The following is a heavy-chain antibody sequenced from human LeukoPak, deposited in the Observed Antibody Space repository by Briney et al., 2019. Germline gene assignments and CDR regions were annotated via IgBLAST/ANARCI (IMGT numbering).Heavy chain of an antibody. CDR1: GFTLRNYA. Sequence: PEESLRLSCAASGFTLRNYAMSWVRRAPGKGPEWVSAISGSGVTTYYADSVKGRFTISRDNSKNTLYLQMDSLRAEDTATYYCAKARASIAARTLDYWGQGTLVTVSS. V-gene: IGHV3-23*01. D-gene: IGHD6-6*01. J-gene: IGHJ4*02. CDR2: ISGSGVTT. CDR3: AKARASIAARTLDY.